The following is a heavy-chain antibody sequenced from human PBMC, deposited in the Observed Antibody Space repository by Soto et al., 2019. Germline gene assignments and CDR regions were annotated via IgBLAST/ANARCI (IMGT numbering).Heavy chain of an antibody. V-gene: IGHV1-18*01. J-gene: IGHJ5*02. CDR3: ARDPHEFWTSYWFDP. CDR1: FYTFNTYG. Sequence: ASVKFSCKTSFYTFNTYGINWVRQSPGQGLELMGWISAYDGKTTYAEKFQGRVTMTTDTSTSTAYMELRSLRSDDTAIYYCARDPHEFWTSYWFDPWGQGTPVTVSS. CDR2: ISAYDGKT. D-gene: IGHD3-3*01.